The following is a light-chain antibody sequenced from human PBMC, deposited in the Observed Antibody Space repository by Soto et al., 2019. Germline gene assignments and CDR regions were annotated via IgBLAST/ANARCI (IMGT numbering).Light chain of an antibody. CDR3: TQGTRPYS. J-gene: IGKJ2*03. Sequence: DVVMTQSPLSLPVTLVQPASISCRSSQSLVYSDGNTYLSWFQQRPGQSPRRLIYKVSNRDSGVPDRFSGSGSGTEFSLKISRLAAEDVGVYYCTQGTRPYSSGQETKLEIK. V-gene: IGKV2-30*01. CDR1: QSLVYSDGNTY. CDR2: KVS.